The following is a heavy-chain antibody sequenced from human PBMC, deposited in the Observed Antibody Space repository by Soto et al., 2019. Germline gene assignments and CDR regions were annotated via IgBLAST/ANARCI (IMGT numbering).Heavy chain of an antibody. CDR1: GASINISY. CDR3: ASGGNEDSSTSSGDGGFGS. J-gene: IGHJ4*02. D-gene: IGHD6-6*01. Sequence: SETLSLTCTVSGASINISYWCWIRQPPGKXLGLIGYIFHSATTNYTHSLKSRITISVDTTKNSLSLNLISLTTADTDVYACASGGNEDSSTSSGDGGFGSWGQGTLVTVSS. CDR2: IFHSATT. V-gene: IGHV4-59*01.